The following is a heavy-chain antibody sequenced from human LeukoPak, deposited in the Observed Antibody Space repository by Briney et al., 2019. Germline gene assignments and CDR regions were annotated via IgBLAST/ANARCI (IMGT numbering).Heavy chain of an antibody. CDR1: GFTFDDYA. Sequence: GGSLRLSCAASGFTFDDYAMHWVRQAPGKGLEWVSLISWDGGSTYYADSVKGRFTISRDNAKNSLYLQMNSLRAEDTALYYCAGGYSSSYYYYYYMDVWGKGTTVTVSS. CDR3: AGGYSSSYYYYYYMDV. V-gene: IGHV3-43D*03. D-gene: IGHD6-13*01. J-gene: IGHJ6*03. CDR2: ISWDGGST.